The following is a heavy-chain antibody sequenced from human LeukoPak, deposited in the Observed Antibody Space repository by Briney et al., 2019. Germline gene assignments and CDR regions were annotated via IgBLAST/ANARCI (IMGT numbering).Heavy chain of an antibody. CDR3: ARERGGDFWSGSLDYFDY. V-gene: IGHV4-61*02. D-gene: IGHD3-3*01. CDR2: IYTSGST. CDR1: GGSISSGSYY. J-gene: IGHJ4*02. Sequence: PSETLSLTCTVSGGSISSGSYYWSWIRQPAGKGLEWIGRIYTSGSTNYNPSLKSRVTISVDTSKNQFSLKLSSVTAADTAVYYCARERGGDFWSGSLDYFDYWGQGTLVTVSS.